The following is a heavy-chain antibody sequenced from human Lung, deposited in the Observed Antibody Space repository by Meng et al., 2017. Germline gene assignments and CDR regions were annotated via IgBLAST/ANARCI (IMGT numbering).Heavy chain of an antibody. D-gene: IGHD6-19*01. J-gene: IGHJ4*02. CDR3: VRRTYSSGWYFDY. V-gene: IGHV4-34*02. Sequence: QVQPPQWGVVLVKPSETLSLTCAVYGVSFSGYYWSWIRQPPGKGLEWIGEIIDSGSTNYNPSFKSRVTISVDTSKNQFSLRVTSVTAADRAVYYCVRRTYSSGWYFDYWGQGTLVTVSS. CDR1: GVSFSGYY. CDR2: IIDSGST.